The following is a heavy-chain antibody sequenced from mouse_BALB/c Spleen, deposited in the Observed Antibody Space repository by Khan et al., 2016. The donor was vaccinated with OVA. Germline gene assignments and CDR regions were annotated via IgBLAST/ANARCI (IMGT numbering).Heavy chain of an antibody. V-gene: IGHV1-7*01. J-gene: IGHJ2*01. CDR3: ARDRIDY. Sequence: QVRLQQSGAELAKPGASVTMSCTASGYTFTSYWMHWINQRLGQGKEWIGYIIHTSGYTNYNQKFKDKATLTADKSSSTAYMQLSSLTSDDSAVDYCARDRIDYWGQGTALTVSS. CDR2: IIHTSGYT. CDR1: GYTFTSYW.